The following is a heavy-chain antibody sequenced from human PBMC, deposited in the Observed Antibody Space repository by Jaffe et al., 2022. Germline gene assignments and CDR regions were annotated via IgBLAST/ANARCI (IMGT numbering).Heavy chain of an antibody. CDR3: ASWDLPLMTTFMFDP. V-gene: IGHV1-2*06. Sequence: QVQLVQSGAEVKKPGASVKVSCKASGYTFTGYYMHWVRQAPGQGLEWMGRINPNSGGTNYAQKFQGRVTMTRDTSISTAYMELSRLRSDDTAVYYCASWDLPLMTTFMFDPWGQGTLVTVSS. J-gene: IGHJ5*02. CDR1: GYTFTGYY. D-gene: IGHD3-16*01. CDR2: INPNSGGT.